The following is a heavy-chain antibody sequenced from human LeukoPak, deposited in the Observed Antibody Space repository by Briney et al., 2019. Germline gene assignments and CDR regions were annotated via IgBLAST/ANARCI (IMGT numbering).Heavy chain of an antibody. CDR3: ARDHGHKSVDY. V-gene: IGHV1-18*01. Sequence: RASVKVSCKASGYTFSSYGISWLRQAPGQGLEWMGWISAYSGNTNYAQKFQGRVTMTTDTSTSTLYMEVRSLRSDDTAVYYCARDHGHKSVDYWGQGTLVTVSS. J-gene: IGHJ4*02. CDR2: ISAYSGNT. CDR1: GYTFSSYG. D-gene: IGHD2-21*01.